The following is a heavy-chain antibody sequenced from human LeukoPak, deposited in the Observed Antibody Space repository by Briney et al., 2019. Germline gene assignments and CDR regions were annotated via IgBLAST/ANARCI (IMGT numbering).Heavy chain of an antibody. CDR2: VYTSGST. CDR3: ARSPSSSTSSWFDP. D-gene: IGHD6-6*01. CDR1: GGFISSYY. V-gene: IGHV4-4*07. Sequence: NPSETLSLTCTVSGGFISSYYWSWIRQPAGQGLEWIGRVYTSGSTNYNPSLKSRVTMSVDTSKNQFSLKLRSVTAADTAVYYCARSPSSSTSSWFDPWGQGTLVTVSS. J-gene: IGHJ5*02.